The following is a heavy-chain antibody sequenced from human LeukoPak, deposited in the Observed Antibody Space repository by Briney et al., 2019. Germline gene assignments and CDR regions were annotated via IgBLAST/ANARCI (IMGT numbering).Heavy chain of an antibody. CDR1: GFAYDHCS. V-gene: IGHV3-48*01. J-gene: IGHJ4*02. D-gene: IGHD3-10*01. Sequence: GGSLRLSCVASGFAYDHCSMNWVRQAPGKGLEWLSYITVDNKAYYADSLKGRFGISRDNANNSVYLQMNSLSVEDTAVYYCVRGGVADGNYFGDWGQGTVVTVSS. CDR3: VRGGVADGNYFGD. CDR2: ITVDNKA.